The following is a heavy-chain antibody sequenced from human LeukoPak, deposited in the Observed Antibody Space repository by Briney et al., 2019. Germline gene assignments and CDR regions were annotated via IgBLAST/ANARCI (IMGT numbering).Heavy chain of an antibody. Sequence: GGSLRLSCAASGFTFSSYAMSWVRQAPGKGLEWFPAISGSGGSTYYADSVKGRFTISRDNSKNTLYLHMNSLRAEDTAVYYCAKGTTIVSIAQDAFDIWGQGTMVTVSS. V-gene: IGHV3-23*01. CDR1: GFTFSSYA. J-gene: IGHJ3*02. CDR3: AKGTTIVSIAQDAFDI. D-gene: IGHD5-24*01. CDR2: ISGSGGST.